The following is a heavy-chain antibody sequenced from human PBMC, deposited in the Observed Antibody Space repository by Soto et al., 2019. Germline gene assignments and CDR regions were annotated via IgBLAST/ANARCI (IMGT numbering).Heavy chain of an antibody. V-gene: IGHV4-59*01. CDR2: IYYSGST. CDR1: GGSISSYY. Sequence: TSETLSLTCTVSGGSISSYYWSWIRQPPGKGLEWIGYIYYSGSTNYNPSLKSRVTISVDTSKNQFSLKLSSVTAADTAVYYCARMGRYFDWLLFGWFDPWGQGTLVTVSS. CDR3: ARMGRYFDWLLFGWFDP. D-gene: IGHD3-9*01. J-gene: IGHJ5*02.